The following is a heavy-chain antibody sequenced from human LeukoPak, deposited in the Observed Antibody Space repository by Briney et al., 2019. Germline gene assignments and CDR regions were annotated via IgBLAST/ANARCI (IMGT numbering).Heavy chain of an antibody. Sequence: SETLSLTCTVSARSPSRYYWSWIRPPPGKGLEWNGYIYYSGRTNYNPSLKSRITISVDTSKNQFSLKRRSVTAADTAVYYCARGPHRSSWYHFDYWGQGTLVTVSS. CDR2: IYYSGRT. V-gene: IGHV4-59*01. D-gene: IGHD6-13*01. CDR1: ARSPSRYY. J-gene: IGHJ4*02. CDR3: ARGPHRSSWYHFDY.